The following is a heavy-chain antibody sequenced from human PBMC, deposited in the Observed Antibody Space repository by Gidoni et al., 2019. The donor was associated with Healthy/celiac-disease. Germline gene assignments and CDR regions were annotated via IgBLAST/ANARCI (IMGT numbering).Heavy chain of an antibody. J-gene: IGHJ4*02. CDR2: ISYDGSNK. D-gene: IGHD3-3*01. CDR1: GFTFSSYG. V-gene: IGHV3-30*18. CDR3: ANEYYDFWSGYWAPDY. Sequence: QVQLVESGGGVVQPGRSLRLSCAASGFTFSSYGMHWVRQAPGKGLEWVAVISYDGSNKYSADSVKGRFTISRDNSKNTLYLQMNSLRAEDTAVYYCANEYYDFWSGYWAPDYWGQGTLVTVSS.